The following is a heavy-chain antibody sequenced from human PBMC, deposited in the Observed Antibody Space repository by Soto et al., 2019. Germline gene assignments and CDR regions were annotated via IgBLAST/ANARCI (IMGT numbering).Heavy chain of an antibody. V-gene: IGHV1-18*01. J-gene: IGHJ6*02. Sequence: GASVKVSCKASGYTFTSYGISWVRQAPGQGLEWMGWISAYNGNTNYAQKLQGRVTMTTDTSTSTAYMELRSLRSDDTAVYYCARDLAARYYYGMDFWGQGTTVTVSS. CDR1: GYTFTSYG. D-gene: IGHD6-6*01. CDR3: ARDLAARYYYGMDF. CDR2: ISAYNGNT.